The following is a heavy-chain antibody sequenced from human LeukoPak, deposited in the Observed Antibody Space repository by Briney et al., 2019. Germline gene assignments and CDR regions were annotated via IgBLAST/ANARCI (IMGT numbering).Heavy chain of an antibody. CDR3: ARGIVATDEHYFDY. CDR2: IIPIFGTA. D-gene: IGHD5-12*01. CDR1: GGTFSSYA. J-gene: IGHJ4*02. V-gene: IGHV1-69*06. Sequence: ASVKVSCKASGGTFSSYAISWVRQAPGQGLEWMGGIIPIFGTANYAQKFQGRVTITADKSTSTAYMELSSLRSEDTAVYYCARGIVATDEHYFDYWGQGALVTVSS.